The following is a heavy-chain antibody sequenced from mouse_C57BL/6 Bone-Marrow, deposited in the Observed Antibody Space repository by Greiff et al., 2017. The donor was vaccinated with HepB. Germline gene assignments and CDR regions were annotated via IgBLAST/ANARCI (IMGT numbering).Heavy chain of an antibody. CDR1: GYTFTDYN. D-gene: IGHD1-1*01. CDR3: ARGHYGSSPHWYFDV. J-gene: IGHJ1*03. Sequence: VQLQQSGPELVKPGASVKIPCKASGYTFTDYNMDWVKQSHGKSLEWIGDINPNNGGTIYNQKFKGKATLTVDKSSSTAYMELRSLTSEDTAVYYGARGHYGSSPHWYFDVWGTGTTVTVSS. V-gene: IGHV1-18*01. CDR2: INPNNGGT.